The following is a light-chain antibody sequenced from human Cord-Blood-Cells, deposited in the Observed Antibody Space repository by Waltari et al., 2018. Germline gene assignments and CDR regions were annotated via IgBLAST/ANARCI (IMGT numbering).Light chain of an antibody. CDR1: ALPKQY. CDR2: KDS. V-gene: IGLV3-25*03. Sequence: SYELTQPPSVSVSPGPTARITCSGDALPKQYAYWYQQKPGQAPVTVIYKDSERPSGIPERFSGSSSGTTVTVTISGVQAEDEADYYCQSADSSGTYWVFGGGTKLTVL. J-gene: IGLJ3*02. CDR3: QSADSSGTYWV.